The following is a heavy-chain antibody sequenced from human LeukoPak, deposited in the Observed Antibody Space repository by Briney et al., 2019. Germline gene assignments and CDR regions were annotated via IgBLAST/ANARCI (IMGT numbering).Heavy chain of an antibody. Sequence: SETLSLTCTVSGDSISSYYWSWIRQPPGKGLEWIGYIYYSGSTNYNPSLKGRVTISVDTSKNQFSLKLSSVTAADTAVYYCARDRSGWYSGTRGWFDPWGQGTLVTVSS. J-gene: IGHJ5*02. CDR2: IYYSGST. D-gene: IGHD6-19*01. V-gene: IGHV4-59*01. CDR1: GDSISSYY. CDR3: ARDRSGWYSGTRGWFDP.